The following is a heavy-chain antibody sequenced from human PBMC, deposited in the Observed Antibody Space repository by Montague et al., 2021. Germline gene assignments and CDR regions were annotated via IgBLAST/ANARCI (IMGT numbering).Heavy chain of an antibody. CDR2: IYSSGST. D-gene: IGHD2-8*01. J-gene: IGHJ5*02. Sequence: SETLSLTCTVSGGSISRSSYYWGWIRQPPGKGLEWIGSIYSSGSTYYNPSLKSRVTISADTSKNQFSLKLSSVTAADTVVYYCTRPGGYCTNDTCYFWFAPWGQGILVTVSS. CDR3: TRPGGYCTNDTCYFWFAP. V-gene: IGHV4-39*01. CDR1: GGSISRSSYY.